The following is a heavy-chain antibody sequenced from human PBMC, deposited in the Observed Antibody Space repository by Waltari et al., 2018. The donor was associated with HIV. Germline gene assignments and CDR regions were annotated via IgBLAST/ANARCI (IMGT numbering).Heavy chain of an antibody. V-gene: IGHV4-59*01. CDR3: ARAAAGRVLDY. CDR1: VDYISIYY. J-gene: IGHJ4*02. D-gene: IGHD6-13*01. Sequence: QVQLQESGPGLVKPSETLSLTCTVSVDYISIYYWTWIRQPPGKGLEWIGYTYPLGNTDYNPSLKSRVARSVDTSQSQFSLKLSSVTAADTAVYDCARAAAGRVLDYWGQGILVTVSS. CDR2: TYPLGNT.